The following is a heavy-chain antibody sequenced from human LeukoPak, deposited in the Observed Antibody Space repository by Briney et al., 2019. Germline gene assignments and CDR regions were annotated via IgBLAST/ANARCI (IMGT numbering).Heavy chain of an antibody. J-gene: IGHJ6*02. Sequence: KASETLSLTCTVSGGSISSSSYYWGWIRQPPGKGLEWIGSIYYSGSTYYNPSLESRVTISVDTSKNQFSLKLNSVTAADTAVYYCARDWSGYYGSGRNYYYYYGMDVWDQGTTVTVSS. CDR3: ARDWSGYYGSGRNYYYYYGMDV. D-gene: IGHD3-10*01. V-gene: IGHV4-39*07. CDR1: GGSISSSSYY. CDR2: IYYSGST.